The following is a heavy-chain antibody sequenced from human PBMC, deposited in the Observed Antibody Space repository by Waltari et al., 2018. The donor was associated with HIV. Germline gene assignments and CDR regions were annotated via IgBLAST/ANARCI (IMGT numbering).Heavy chain of an antibody. V-gene: IGHV3-30*02. CDR3: ARDPGINIPRYYFDF. Sequence: QVQLVESGGGVVQSGGSLSLSCGASGFTFSTSDRHWVRQAPGKGLEWVAYIRYDGSDKSYADSVKGRFTMSRDNSKNTLSLRMNSLRADDTAIYYCARDPGINIPRYYFDFWGHGTTVTV. J-gene: IGHJ4*01. CDR1: GFTFSTSD. CDR2: IRYDGSDK. D-gene: IGHD3-3*02.